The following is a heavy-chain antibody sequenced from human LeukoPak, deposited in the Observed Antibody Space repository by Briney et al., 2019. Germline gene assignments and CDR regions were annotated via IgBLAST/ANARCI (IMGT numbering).Heavy chain of an antibody. D-gene: IGHD3-22*01. Sequence: SETLSLTCTVSGGSISSYYWSWVRQPPGKGLEWIGYIYFSGSTNYNPSLKSRVTISVDTFKNQFSLKRSSVTAADTAVYYCARADSSGFKGNWFDPWGQGTLVTVSS. V-gene: IGHV4-59*01. CDR2: IYFSGST. CDR1: GGSISSYY. J-gene: IGHJ5*02. CDR3: ARADSSGFKGNWFDP.